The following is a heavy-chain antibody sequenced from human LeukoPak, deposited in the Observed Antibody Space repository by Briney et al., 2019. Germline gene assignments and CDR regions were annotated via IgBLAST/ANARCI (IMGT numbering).Heavy chain of an antibody. V-gene: IGHV3-23*01. J-gene: IGHJ4*02. CDR3: ANLVGGISSLL. Sequence: GGSLRLSCAASGFTFSSYAISWVRQAPGKGLEWVSAISGSGGSTYYADSVKGRFTISRDNSKNTPYLQMNSLRAEDTAVYYCANLVGGISSLLWGQGTLVTVSS. CDR2: ISGSGGST. CDR1: GFTFSSYA. D-gene: IGHD3-16*01.